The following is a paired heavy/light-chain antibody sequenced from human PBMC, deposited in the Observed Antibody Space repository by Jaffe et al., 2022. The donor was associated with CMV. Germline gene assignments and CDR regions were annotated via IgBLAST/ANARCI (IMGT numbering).Heavy chain of an antibody. D-gene: IGHD6-19*01. J-gene: IGHJ4*02. CDR1: GFTFSFYS. CDR2: ISSSSGTI. Sequence: EVQLVESGGGLVQPGGSLRLSCAASGFTFSFYSMNWVRQAPGKGLEWISYISSSSGTIQYADSVRGRFTISRDNAKNSLYLQMSSLRDEDTAVYYCAREYSSGWNDYWGQGTLVTVSS. V-gene: IGHV3-48*02. CDR3: AREYSSGWNDY.
Light chain of an antibody. J-gene: IGKJ2*01. CDR3: QQRSSWPYT. CDR2: EAS. CDR1: QSVSSY. V-gene: IGKV3-11*01. Sequence: EIVLTQSPATLSLSPGERATLSCRASQSVSSYLAWFQQKPGQAPRLLIYEASNRATGIPARFSGSGSGTDFTLTISSLEPEDFAVYYCQQRSSWPYTFGQGTKLEIK.